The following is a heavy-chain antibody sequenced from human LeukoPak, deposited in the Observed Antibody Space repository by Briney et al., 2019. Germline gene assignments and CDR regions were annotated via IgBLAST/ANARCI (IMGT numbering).Heavy chain of an antibody. CDR3: AGNLVGASLGRGYYYGMDV. J-gene: IGHJ6*02. Sequence: SETLSLTCAVYGGSFSGYYWSWIRQPPGKGLEWIGEINHSGSTNYNPSLKSRVTISVDTSKNQFSLKLSSVTAADTAVYYCAGNLVGASLGRGYYYGMDVWRQGTTVTVSS. D-gene: IGHD1-26*01. CDR2: INHSGST. V-gene: IGHV4-34*01. CDR1: GGSFSGYY.